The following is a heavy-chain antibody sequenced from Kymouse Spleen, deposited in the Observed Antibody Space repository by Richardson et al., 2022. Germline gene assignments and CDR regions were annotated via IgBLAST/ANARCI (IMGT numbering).Heavy chain of an antibody. V-gene: IGHV4-39*01. CDR3: AGYSGSYYYYYGMDV. CDR1: GGSISSSSYY. CDR2: IYYSGST. Sequence: QLQLQESGPGLVKPSETLSLTCTVSGGSISSSSYYWGWIRQPPGKGLEWIGSIYYSGSTYYNPSLKSRVTISVDTSKNQFSLKLSSVTAADTAVYYCAGYSGSYYYYYGMDVWGQGTTVTVSS. J-gene: IGHJ6*02. D-gene: IGHD1-26*01.